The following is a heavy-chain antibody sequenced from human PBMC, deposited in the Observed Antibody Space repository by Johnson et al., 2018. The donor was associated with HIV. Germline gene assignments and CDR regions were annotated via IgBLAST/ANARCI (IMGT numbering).Heavy chain of an antibody. CDR1: GFTFSTYW. D-gene: IGHD6-13*01. CDR3: AREQELIGERAFDI. Sequence: VQLVESGGGVVQPGGSLRLSCAASGFTFSTYWMNWVRQAPGKGLEWVANIKQDRSEKYYVDSVKGRFTISRDNAKNTLYLQMNSLRAEDTAVYYCAREQELIGERAFDIWGQGTMVTVSS. J-gene: IGHJ3*02. CDR2: IKQDRSEK. V-gene: IGHV3-7*01.